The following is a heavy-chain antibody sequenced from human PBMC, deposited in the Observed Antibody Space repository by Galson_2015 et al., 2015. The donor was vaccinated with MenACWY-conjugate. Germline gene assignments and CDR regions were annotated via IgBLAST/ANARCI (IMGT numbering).Heavy chain of an antibody. J-gene: IGHJ4*02. CDR3: ARSTLGWLRNPLY. V-gene: IGHV3-23*01. CDR2: ITGSGGTS. D-gene: IGHD5-12*01. CDR1: GFTFTTYA. Sequence: SLRLSCAASGFTFTTYAMSWVRQAPGKGLEWVSAITGSGGTSYYADSVKGRFTISRDNSKNTLNLQMSSLRAEDTALYYCARSTLGWLRNPLYWGQGTLVTVSS.